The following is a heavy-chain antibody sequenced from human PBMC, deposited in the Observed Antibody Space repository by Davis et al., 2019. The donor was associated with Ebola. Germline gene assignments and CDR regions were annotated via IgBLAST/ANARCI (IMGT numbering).Heavy chain of an antibody. CDR2: INAGNGHT. J-gene: IGHJ4*02. V-gene: IGHV1-3*01. CDR3: ARDIAAAGTTDY. CDR1: GYTFTRYT. D-gene: IGHD6-13*01. Sequence: ASVKVSCKAHGYTFTRYTIHWVRQGPGQRLEWMGWINAGNGHTEYSQKFQGRVTITRDTSANTVYMELRSLRSEDTAVYYCARDIAAAGTTDYWGQGTLVTVSS.